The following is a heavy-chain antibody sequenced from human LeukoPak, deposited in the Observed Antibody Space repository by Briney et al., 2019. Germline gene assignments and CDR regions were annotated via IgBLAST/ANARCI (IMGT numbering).Heavy chain of an antibody. V-gene: IGHV3-30*18. CDR3: AKDGDGSGSYGYYYGMDV. CDR2: IPYDGSNK. J-gene: IGHJ6*02. CDR1: GFTFRSYG. Sequence: GGSLRLSCAASGFTFRSYGMHWVRQAPGKGLEWVAVIPYDGSNKYYADSVKGRFTISRDNSKNTLYLQMNSLRAEDTAVYYCAKDGDGSGSYGYYYGMDVWGQGTTVTVSS. D-gene: IGHD3-10*01.